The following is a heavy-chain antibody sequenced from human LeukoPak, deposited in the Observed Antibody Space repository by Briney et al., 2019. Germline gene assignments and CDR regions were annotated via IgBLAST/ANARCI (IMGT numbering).Heavy chain of an antibody. J-gene: IGHJ3*02. CDR3: ARQWFGELCDGFDI. Sequence: GGSLRLSCAASGFTFSSYWMHWVRQAPGKGLVWVSRINSDGSSTSYADSVKGRLTISRDNAKNTLYLQMNRLRAEDTAVYYCARQWFGELCDGFDIWGQGTMVTVSS. V-gene: IGHV3-74*01. CDR1: GFTFSSYW. CDR2: INSDGSST. D-gene: IGHD3-10*01.